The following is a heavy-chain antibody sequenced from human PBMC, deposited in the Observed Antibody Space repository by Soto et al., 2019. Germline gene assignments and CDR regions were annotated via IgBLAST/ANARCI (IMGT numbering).Heavy chain of an antibody. CDR2: LIPILGVT. D-gene: IGHD6-19*01. Sequence: QVQLVQSGAEVRKPESSVRVSCKASGGSFSTYTINWVRQAPGQGLEWMGRLIPILGVTNYAPKFQGRVTITDDKSTNTAYMDLSRLRSEDTAVYYCARDKWLIDWGQGTLVTVSS. CDR3: ARDKWLID. V-gene: IGHV1-69*08. CDR1: GGSFSTYT. J-gene: IGHJ4*02.